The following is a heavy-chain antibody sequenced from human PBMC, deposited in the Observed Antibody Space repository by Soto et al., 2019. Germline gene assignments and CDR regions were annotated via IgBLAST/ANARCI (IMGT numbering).Heavy chain of an antibody. V-gene: IGHV4-59*08. Sequence: QVQLQESGPGLVKPSENLSLTCTVSGGSITNYYCSWFRQPPGKGLEWIGYIQYSGYSAYNLSLKRRVTQSMESSKTHFSLMLESVTAADTAVYYCARNGFGTLHGLVDVWGQGTTVIVSS. D-gene: IGHD3-10*01. CDR2: IQYSGYS. J-gene: IGHJ6*02. CDR1: GGSITNYY. CDR3: ARNGFGTLHGLVDV.